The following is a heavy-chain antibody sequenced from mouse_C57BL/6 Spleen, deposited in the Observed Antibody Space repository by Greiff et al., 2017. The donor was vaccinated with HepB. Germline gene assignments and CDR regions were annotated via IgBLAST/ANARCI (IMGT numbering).Heavy chain of an antibody. CDR1: GFTFSSYT. CDR3: ARHGLRSYFDY. V-gene: IGHV5-9*01. D-gene: IGHD1-1*01. Sequence: EVKLVESGGGLVKPGGSLKLSCAASGFTFSSYTMSWVRQTPEKRLEWVATISGGGGNTYYPDSVKGRFTISRDNAKNTLYLQMSSLRSEDTALYYCARHGLRSYFDYWGQGTTLTVSS. CDR2: ISGGGGNT. J-gene: IGHJ2*01.